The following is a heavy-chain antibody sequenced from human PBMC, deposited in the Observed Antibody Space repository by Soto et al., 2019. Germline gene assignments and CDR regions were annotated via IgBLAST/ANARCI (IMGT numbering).Heavy chain of an antibody. Sequence: PGGSLRLSCAASGFTFSNAWMSWVRQAPGKGLEWVANIKHDGTEKYYVDSVKGRFTISRDNAKNSLYLQMNSLRVEDTAVYYCAKPDYNNYVNRFDFDYWGQGTLVTVSS. J-gene: IGHJ4*02. D-gene: IGHD4-4*01. CDR2: IKHDGTEK. CDR1: GFTFSNAW. CDR3: AKPDYNNYVNRFDFDY. V-gene: IGHV3-7*01.